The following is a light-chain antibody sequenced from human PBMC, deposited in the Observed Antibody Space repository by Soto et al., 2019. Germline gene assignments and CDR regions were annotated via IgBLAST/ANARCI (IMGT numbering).Light chain of an antibody. J-gene: IGLJ2*01. CDR2: DVN. CDR3: SSYTTAGVL. CDR1: SSDIGNYDY. V-gene: IGLV2-14*03. Sequence: HSVLTQPASVSGSPGQSITISCTGTSSDIGNYDYVSWYQQHPGKAPKLMIYDVNHRPSGVSDRFSGSKSGNTASLTISGLQTYDESDYYCSSYTTAGVLFGGGTKLTVL.